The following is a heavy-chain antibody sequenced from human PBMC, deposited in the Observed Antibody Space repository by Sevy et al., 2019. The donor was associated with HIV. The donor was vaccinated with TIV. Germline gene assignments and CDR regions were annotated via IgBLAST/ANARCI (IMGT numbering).Heavy chain of an antibody. CDR3: ARDPIHRITGTNTSRDLGAFDI. V-gene: IGHV6-1*01. J-gene: IGHJ3*02. CDR1: GDSVSSNSAA. Sequence: SETLSLTCAISGDSVSSNSAAWNWIRQSPSRGLEWLGRTYYRSKWYNDYAVSVKSRITINPDTSKNQFSLQLNSVTPEDTAVYYCARDPIHRITGTNTSRDLGAFDIWGQGTMVTVSS. CDR2: TYYRSKWYN. D-gene: IGHD1-7*01.